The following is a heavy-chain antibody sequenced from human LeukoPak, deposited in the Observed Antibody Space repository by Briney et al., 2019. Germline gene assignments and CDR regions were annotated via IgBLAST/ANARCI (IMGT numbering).Heavy chain of an antibody. V-gene: IGHV4-61*01. CDR1: GASVSSGSYY. CDR2: IYYSGST. Sequence: SETLSLTCTVSGASVSSGSYYWSWIRQPPGKGLEWIGYIYYSGSTNYNPSLKSRVTISVDTSKDQFSLKLSSVTAADTAVYYCARGSRGYTYGWGQGTLVTVSS. CDR3: ARGSRGYTYG. J-gene: IGHJ4*02. D-gene: IGHD5-18*01.